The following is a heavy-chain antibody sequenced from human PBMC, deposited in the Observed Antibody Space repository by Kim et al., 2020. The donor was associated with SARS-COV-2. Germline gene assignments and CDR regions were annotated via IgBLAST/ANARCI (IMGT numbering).Heavy chain of an antibody. CDR2: IIPIFGTA. Sequence: SVKVSCKASGGTFSSYAISWVRQAPGQGLEWMGGIIPIFGTANYAQKFQGRVTITADESTSTAYMELSSLRSEDTAVYYCARGLRGRIAAAGYYYYYGMDVWGQGTTVTVSS. CDR3: ARGLRGRIAAAGYYYYYGMDV. J-gene: IGHJ6*02. CDR1: GGTFSSYA. V-gene: IGHV1-69*13. D-gene: IGHD6-13*01.